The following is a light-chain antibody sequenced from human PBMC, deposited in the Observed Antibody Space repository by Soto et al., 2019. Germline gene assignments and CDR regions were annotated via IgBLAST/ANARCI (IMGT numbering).Light chain of an antibody. CDR3: QESYSHMWP. CDR1: QTISGY. V-gene: IGKV1-39*01. J-gene: IGKJ1*01. Sequence: DIQMTQSPSSLSASVGDRVTITCRASQTISGYLNWYQQKPGKAPELLIYAASYLGNGVPSRFSGSGSGTEFTLTISSLQPEDFATYYCQESYSHMWPFGQGTKVDIK. CDR2: AAS.